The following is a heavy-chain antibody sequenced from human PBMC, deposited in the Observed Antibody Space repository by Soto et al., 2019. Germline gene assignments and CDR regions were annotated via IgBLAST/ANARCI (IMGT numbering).Heavy chain of an antibody. CDR3: VRPYYSSSWFPFDR. CDR2: IDSGDGTT. D-gene: IGHD6-13*01. Sequence: QVQLVESGGGLVKPGGSLRLSCTGSGFDFGDYYMSWIPQAPGKGLEWVSYIDSGDGTTYYTDSVKGRFTISRDNAKKTVYLQMSSLRVEDTALYYCVRPYYSSSWFPFDRWGQGTLVTVSS. CDR1: GFDFGDYY. J-gene: IGHJ4*02. V-gene: IGHV3-11*01.